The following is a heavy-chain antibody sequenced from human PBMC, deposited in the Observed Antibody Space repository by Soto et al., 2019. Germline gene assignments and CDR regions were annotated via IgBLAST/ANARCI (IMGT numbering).Heavy chain of an antibody. Sequence: SETLSLTCTVSGVSIGSGDYYWSWIRQAPGRGLEWIGYIHSSGSIYYNPSLKSRATMSIDTAGNQFSLKVSSVTVADTAVYYCARDLDGLHDDTSGPFPRPGWGQGTLVTVSS. V-gene: IGHV4-30-4*01. CDR3: ARDLDGLHDDTSGPFPRPG. CDR2: IHSSGSI. CDR1: GVSIGSGDYY. D-gene: IGHD3-22*01. J-gene: IGHJ1*01.